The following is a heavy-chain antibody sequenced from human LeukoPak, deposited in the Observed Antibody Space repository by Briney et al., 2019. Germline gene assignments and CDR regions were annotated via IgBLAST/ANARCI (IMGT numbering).Heavy chain of an antibody. D-gene: IGHD3-9*01. Sequence: SETLSLTCTVSGGSISSYYWSWIRQPAGKGLEWIGYIYYSGSTNYNPSLKSRVTISVDTTKNQFSLKLSSVTAADTAVYYCAKTYYDILTGYGGPYYMDVWGKGTTVTVSS. CDR3: AKTYYDILTGYGGPYYMDV. CDR1: GGSISSYY. CDR2: IYYSGST. V-gene: IGHV4-59*01. J-gene: IGHJ6*03.